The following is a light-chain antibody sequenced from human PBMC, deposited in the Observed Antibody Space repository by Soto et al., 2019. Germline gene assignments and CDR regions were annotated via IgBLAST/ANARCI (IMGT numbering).Light chain of an antibody. CDR2: KAS. Sequence: DIQMTQSPSTLSASVGDRVTITCRASQSVSTWLAWYQQKPGKAPKLLIHKASTLENGVPSRFSGSGSGTDFTLTISSLQPXXXXXXXXXXXXXYPVTFGGGTKVEIK. V-gene: IGKV1-5*03. J-gene: IGKJ4*01. CDR3: XXXXXYPVT. CDR1: QSVSTW.